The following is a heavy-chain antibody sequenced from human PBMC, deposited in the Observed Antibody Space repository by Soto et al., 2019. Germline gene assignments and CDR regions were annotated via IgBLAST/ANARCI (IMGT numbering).Heavy chain of an antibody. CDR1: GFTFNNYW. CDR3: VSNDGWYRLDS. Sequence: EVQLVESGGGLVQPGGSLRLSCAASGFTFNNYWMTWVRQAPVQGLEWVANIMKDGSRTEYVDIVKGRFTISRENVKNSLDLQMDRLRVEDTAIYYCVSNDGWYRLDSWGQGRLVIVSS. J-gene: IGHJ4*02. V-gene: IGHV3-7*02. CDR2: IMKDGSRT. D-gene: IGHD6-19*01.